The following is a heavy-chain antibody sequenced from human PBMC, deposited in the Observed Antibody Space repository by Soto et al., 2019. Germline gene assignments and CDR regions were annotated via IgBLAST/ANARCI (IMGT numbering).Heavy chain of an antibody. CDR3: AKAPAWVGELPMLSY. V-gene: IGHV3-30*18. D-gene: IGHD3-10*01. Sequence: GGSLRLSCAASGVTFSSYGMHWVRQAPGKGLEWVAVISYDGSNKYYADSVKGRFTISRDNSKNTLYLQMNSLRAEDTAVYYCAKAPAWVGELPMLSYWGQGTLVTVSS. J-gene: IGHJ4*02. CDR1: GVTFSSYG. CDR2: ISYDGSNK.